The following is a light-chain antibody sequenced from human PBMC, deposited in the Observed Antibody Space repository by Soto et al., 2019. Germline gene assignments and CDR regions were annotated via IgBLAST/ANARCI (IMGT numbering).Light chain of an antibody. CDR3: QQYNSYSGT. CDR2: KAS. V-gene: IGKV1-5*03. CDR1: QSISSW. J-gene: IGKJ1*01. Sequence: DIQMTQSPSTLSASVGDRVTIPCPASQSISSWLAWYQQKPGKAPKLLIYKASSLESGVPSRFSGSGSGTEFTLTISSLQHDDFATYYCQQYNSYSGTFGQGTKVDI.